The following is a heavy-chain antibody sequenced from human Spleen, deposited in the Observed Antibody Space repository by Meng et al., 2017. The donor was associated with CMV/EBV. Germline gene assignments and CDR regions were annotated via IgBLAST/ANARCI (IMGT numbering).Heavy chain of an antibody. CDR1: GFTFSSYA. J-gene: IGHJ4*02. Sequence: ASGFTFSSYAMSWVRQAPGKGLEWVSAIYSGGSSTYYADSVKGRFTISRDNSKNTLDLQMNSLRAEDTAVYYCAKIYNWNYGRYFDYWGQGTLVTVSS. V-gene: IGHV3-23*03. CDR3: AKIYNWNYGRYFDY. CDR2: IYSGGSST. D-gene: IGHD1-7*01.